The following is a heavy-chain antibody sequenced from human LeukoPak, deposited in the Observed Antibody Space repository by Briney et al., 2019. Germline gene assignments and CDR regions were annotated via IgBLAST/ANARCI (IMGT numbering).Heavy chain of an antibody. CDR2: IYYSGST. CDR1: GGSISSYY. V-gene: IGHV4-59*01. J-gene: IGHJ4*02. Sequence: ASETLSLTCTVSGGSISSYYWSWIRQPPGKGLEWIGYIYYSGSTNYNPSLKSRVTISVDTSKNQFSLKLSSVTAADTAVYYCARLSYCGGDCYSFVDYWGQGTLVTVSS. D-gene: IGHD2-21*02. CDR3: ARLSYCGGDCYSFVDY.